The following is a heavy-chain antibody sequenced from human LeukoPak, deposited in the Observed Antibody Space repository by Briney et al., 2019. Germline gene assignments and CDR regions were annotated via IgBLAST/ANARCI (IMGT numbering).Heavy chain of an antibody. D-gene: IGHD2-2*02. CDR2: IYYTEST. Sequence: PSETLSLTCAVSGDSINSRDYYCGWIRQPPGKGLEWVGSIYYTESTFHNPSLKSRVIISVDTSKNLFSLKLPSVTAADSAIYYCARQPIASVTGYMLFYLWGRGTLVIVSS. CDR3: ARQPIASVTGYMLFYL. CDR1: GDSINSRDYY. V-gene: IGHV4-39*01. J-gene: IGHJ2*01.